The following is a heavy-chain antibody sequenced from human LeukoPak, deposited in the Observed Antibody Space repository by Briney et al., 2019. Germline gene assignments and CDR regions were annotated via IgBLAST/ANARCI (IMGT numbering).Heavy chain of an antibody. Sequence: PSETLSLTCTVSGGSISSYYWSWIRQPPGKGLEWIGYIYYSGSTNYNPSLRSRVTISVDTSKNQFSLKLSSVTAADTAVYYCASRGSYFSLSSIDYWGQGTLVTVSS. V-gene: IGHV4-59*08. J-gene: IGHJ4*02. CDR2: IYYSGST. D-gene: IGHD1-26*01. CDR1: GGSISSYY. CDR3: ASRGSYFSLSSIDY.